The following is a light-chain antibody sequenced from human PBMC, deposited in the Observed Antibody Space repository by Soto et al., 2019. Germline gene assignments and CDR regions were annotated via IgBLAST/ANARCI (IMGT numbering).Light chain of an antibody. V-gene: IGKV3-15*01. CDR2: DAY. CDR3: QEYFQWPPGM. Sequence: EIVVTQSPATLSASPGERVTLTCRASQFVSTRLAWYQQRPGQVPRLLIYDAYTRALGISARFSGSGSGTELTLTISSLQSEDFALYYCQEYFQWPPGMFGPGTKVDIK. CDR1: QFVSTR. J-gene: IGKJ1*01.